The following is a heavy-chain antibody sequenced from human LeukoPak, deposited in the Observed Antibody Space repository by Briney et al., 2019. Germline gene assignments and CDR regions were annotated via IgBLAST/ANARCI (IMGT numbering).Heavy chain of an antibody. CDR3: ARDLVTIFGVVINLYYYYGMDV. CDR1: GYTFTSYG. V-gene: IGHV1-18*01. J-gene: IGHJ6*02. D-gene: IGHD3-3*01. Sequence: ASVKVSCKASGYTFTSYGISWVRQAPGQGLEWMGWISAYNGNTNYAQKLQGSVTMTTDTSTSTAYMELRSLRSDDTAVYYCARDLVTIFGVVINLYYYYGMDVWGQGTTVTVSS. CDR2: ISAYNGNT.